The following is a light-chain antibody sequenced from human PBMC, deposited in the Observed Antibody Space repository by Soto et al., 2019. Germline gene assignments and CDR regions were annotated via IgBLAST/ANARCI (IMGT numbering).Light chain of an antibody. V-gene: IGKV1-39*01. CDR1: QSISSY. J-gene: IGKJ5*01. CDR2: AAS. Sequence: DIQMTQSPSSLSASVGDRVTITCRASQSISSYLNWYQQKPGKAPKLLIYAASSLQSGVPSRFRGSGSGTDFTLTISSLQPEDFATYYCQQSYSTSITFGQGTHWRL. CDR3: QQSYSTSIT.